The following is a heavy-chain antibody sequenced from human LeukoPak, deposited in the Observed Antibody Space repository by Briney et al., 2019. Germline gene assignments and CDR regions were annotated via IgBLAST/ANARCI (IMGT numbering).Heavy chain of an antibody. D-gene: IGHD6-13*01. Sequence: ASVKVSCKASGYTFTSYAMNWVRQAPGQGLEWMGWISAYNGNTNYAQKLQGRVTMTTDTSTSTAYMELRSLRSDDTAVYYCARAAAAEPFDYWGQGTLVTVSS. J-gene: IGHJ4*02. CDR3: ARAAAAEPFDY. CDR2: ISAYNGNT. V-gene: IGHV1-18*01. CDR1: GYTFTSYA.